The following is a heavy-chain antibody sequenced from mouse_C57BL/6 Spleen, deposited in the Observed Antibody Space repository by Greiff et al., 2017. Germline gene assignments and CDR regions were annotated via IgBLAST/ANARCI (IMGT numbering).Heavy chain of an antibody. J-gene: IGHJ1*03. Sequence: DVMLVESGGGLVQPGESLKLSCESNEYDFPSHDMSWVRKTPEKRLELVAAINSDGGSTYYPDTMERRFIISRDNTKKPLYLQMRSLRSEDTALYDCARQGDDYWYFDVWGTGTTVTVSS. CDR2: INSDGGST. D-gene: IGHD2-3*01. CDR3: ARQGDDYWYFDV. CDR1: EYDFPSHD. V-gene: IGHV5-2*01.